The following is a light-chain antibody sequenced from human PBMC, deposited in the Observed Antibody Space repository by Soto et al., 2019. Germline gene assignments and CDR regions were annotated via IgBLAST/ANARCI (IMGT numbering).Light chain of an antibody. CDR3: ETWDSNTRV. CDR1: SGHSSYI. J-gene: IGLJ3*02. V-gene: IGLV4-60*02. Sequence: QLVLTQSSSASASLGSSVKLTCTLSSGHSSYIIAWHQQQPGKAPRYLLKLEGSGSYNKGSGVTDRFSGASSGADRYLPIDTRRFEDEADYYFETWDSNTRVFGGGTKLTVL. CDR2: LEGSGSY.